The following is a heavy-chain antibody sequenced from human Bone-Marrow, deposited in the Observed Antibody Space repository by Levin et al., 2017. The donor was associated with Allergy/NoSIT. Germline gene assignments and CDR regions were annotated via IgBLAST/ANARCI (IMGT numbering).Heavy chain of an antibody. V-gene: IGHV3-23*01. CDR2: ITPGGGST. CDR1: GFIFSNYD. J-gene: IGHJ4*02. CDR3: AKGAGGDYERV. D-gene: IGHD4-17*01. Sequence: GESLKISCAASGFIFSNYDMNWVRQAPGKGLEWVSAITPGGGSTYYADSVKGRFTISRDNSKNTLFLQMNSLRADDTAVYYCAKGAGGDYERVWGQGTLVTVSS.